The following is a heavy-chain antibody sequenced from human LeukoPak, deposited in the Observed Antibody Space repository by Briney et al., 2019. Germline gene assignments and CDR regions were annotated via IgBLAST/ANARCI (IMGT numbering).Heavy chain of an antibody. D-gene: IGHD6-13*01. CDR1: GGSFSGYY. J-gene: IGHJ5*02. CDR2: VNHSGST. Sequence: PSETLSLTCAVYGGSFSGYYWTWIRQPPGKGLEWIGEVNHSGSTYYNPSLKSRVTISVDTSKNQFSLKLSSVTAADTAVYYCARHRRGQLAPIRFDPWGQGTLVTVSS. CDR3: ARHRRGQLAPIRFDP. V-gene: IGHV4-34*01.